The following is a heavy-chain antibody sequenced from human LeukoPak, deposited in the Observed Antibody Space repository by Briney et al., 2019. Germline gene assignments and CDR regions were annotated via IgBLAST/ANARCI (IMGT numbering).Heavy chain of an antibody. CDR1: GLVFSMYG. V-gene: IGHV3-23*01. D-gene: IGHD3-10*01. CDR2: SSGSGGPT. Sequence: GGSLRLSCTASGLVFSMYGMSWVRRAPGKGLEWVSASSGSGGPTYYADSVKGRFTISRDNSMNTLYLQMNDLRVEDTAVYYCAKDWNQFGSGSHLDYMDVWGKGTTVTVS. J-gene: IGHJ6*03. CDR3: AKDWNQFGSGSHLDYMDV.